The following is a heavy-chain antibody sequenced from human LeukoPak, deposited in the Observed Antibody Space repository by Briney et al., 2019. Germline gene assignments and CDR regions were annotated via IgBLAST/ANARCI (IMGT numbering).Heavy chain of an antibody. V-gene: IGHV4-30-4*01. Sequence: PSQTLSLTCTVSGCSISSGDYYWSWIRQPPGQGLEWIGYIYYSESTYYNPSIKSRVTISVDTSKNQCSLKLSSVTAADTAVYYCARAIVVVITNWFDPWGQGTLVTVSS. CDR2: IYYSEST. D-gene: IGHD3-22*01. J-gene: IGHJ5*02. CDR1: GCSISSGDYY. CDR3: ARAIVVVITNWFDP.